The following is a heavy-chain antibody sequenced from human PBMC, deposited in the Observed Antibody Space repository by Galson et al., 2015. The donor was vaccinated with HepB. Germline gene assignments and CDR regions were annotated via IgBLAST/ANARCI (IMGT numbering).Heavy chain of an antibody. D-gene: IGHD3-3*01. V-gene: IGHV4-34*01. CDR2: INHRGST. CDR3: AREAVGITIFALAR. CDR1: GGSFSGYY. J-gene: IGHJ4*02. Sequence: CTAYGGSFSGYYWSWIRQSPGKGLEWIGEINHRGSTNYNPSLKSRVTISVDTSKNQFSLKLSSVTAADTAVYYCAREAVGITIFALARGGQGTLVTVSS.